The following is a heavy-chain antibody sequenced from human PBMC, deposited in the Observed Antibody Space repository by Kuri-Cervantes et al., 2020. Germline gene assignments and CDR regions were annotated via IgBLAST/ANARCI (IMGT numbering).Heavy chain of an antibody. J-gene: IGHJ4*02. CDR3: AREGTTDTAMVRSWVDY. CDR2: IYYSGST. CDR1: GGSISSYY. V-gene: IGHV4-59*12. Sequence: GSLRLSCTVSGGSISSYYWSWIRQPPGKGLEWIGYIYYSGSTNYNPSLKSRVTISVDTSKNQFSLKLSSVTAADTAVYYCAREGTTDTAMVRSWVDYWGQGTLVTVSS. D-gene: IGHD5-18*01.